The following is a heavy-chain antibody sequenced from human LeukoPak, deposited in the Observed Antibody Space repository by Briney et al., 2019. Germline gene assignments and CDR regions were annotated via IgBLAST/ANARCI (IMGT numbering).Heavy chain of an antibody. CDR2: INHSGST. D-gene: IGHD3-22*01. CDR1: GGSFSGYY. J-gene: IGHJ3*02. Sequence: SETLSLTCAVSGGSFSGYYWSWIRQPPGKGLEWIGEINHSGSTNYNPSLKSRVTISVDTSKNQFSLKLSSVTAADTAVYYCARGRGYYDSSGYRAFDIWGQGTMVTVSS. CDR3: ARGRGYYDSSGYRAFDI. V-gene: IGHV4-34*01.